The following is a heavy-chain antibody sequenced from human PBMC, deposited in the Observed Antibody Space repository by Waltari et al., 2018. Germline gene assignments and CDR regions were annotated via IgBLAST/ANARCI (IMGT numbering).Heavy chain of an antibody. CDR1: GGSISNYY. CDR2: IYYSGST. V-gene: IGHV4-59*01. D-gene: IGHD1-7*01. Sequence: QVQLQESGSGLVKPSETLFLTCTVSGGSISNYYWSWIRQPPGKGLEWIGNIYYSGSTNYNPSLKSRVTISVDTSKNQFSLKLSSVTAADTAVYYCARGPNGNYVTDWYFDLWGRGTLVTVSS. CDR3: ARGPNGNYVTDWYFDL. J-gene: IGHJ2*01.